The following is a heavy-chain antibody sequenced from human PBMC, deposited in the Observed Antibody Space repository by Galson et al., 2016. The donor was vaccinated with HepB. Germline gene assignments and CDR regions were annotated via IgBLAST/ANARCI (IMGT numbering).Heavy chain of an antibody. CDR2: IIPIYGTT. D-gene: IGHD5-12*01. Sequence: SVKVSCKASGGTFGTYAISWVRQAPGQGLDWMGGIIPIYGTTHYAQKFQGRVTMTADESTNTAYMELSSLRASDTAMYFCARPRGYDNYFDYWGQGTLVTVSS. J-gene: IGHJ4*02. CDR1: GGTFGTYA. CDR3: ARPRGYDNYFDY. V-gene: IGHV1-69*13.